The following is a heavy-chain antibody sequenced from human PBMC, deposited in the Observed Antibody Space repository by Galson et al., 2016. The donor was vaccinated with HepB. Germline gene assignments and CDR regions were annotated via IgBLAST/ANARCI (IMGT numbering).Heavy chain of an antibody. V-gene: IGHV6-1*01. CDR3: ARDRPSGREDFFEY. Sequence: CAISGDSVSSDSAAWNWIRQSPSGGLQWLGRTYYRSTWYNDYSVSVKSRIAFSADTSKNQFSLHLNSVTPEDTAVYYCARDRPSGREDFFEYWGQGTLVTVSS. CDR1: GDSVSSDSAA. J-gene: IGHJ4*02. D-gene: IGHD5-12*01. CDR2: TYYRSTWYN.